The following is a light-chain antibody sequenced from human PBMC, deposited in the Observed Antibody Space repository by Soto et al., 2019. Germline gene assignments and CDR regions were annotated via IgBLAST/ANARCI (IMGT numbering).Light chain of an antibody. V-gene: IGKV3-11*01. CDR2: DAS. Sequence: EIVLTQSPVTLSLSPGERATLSCRASQSDSTYLAWYQQKPGQAPRLLIYDASNRATGIPARFSGSGSGTDFNLTMSSLEPEDFAVYYCQQRSNWQVTFGQGTRLEIK. J-gene: IGKJ5*01. CDR3: QQRSNWQVT. CDR1: QSDSTY.